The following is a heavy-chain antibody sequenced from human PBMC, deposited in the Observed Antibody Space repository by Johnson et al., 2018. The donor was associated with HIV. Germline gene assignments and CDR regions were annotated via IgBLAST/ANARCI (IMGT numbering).Heavy chain of an antibody. V-gene: IGHV3-11*01. CDR1: GFTFSDYY. D-gene: IGHD3-10*01. CDR2: ISSSGSTI. J-gene: IGHJ3*02. CDR3: ARERSLVRGVMPGAFDI. Sequence: QVQLVESGGGLVKPGGSLRLSCVASGFTFSDYYMSWIRQAPGKGLEWVSYISSSGSTIYYAASVKGRFTISRDNAKNSLYRQMNSLRAEDTALYYCARERSLVRGVMPGAFDIWGQGTMVTVSS.